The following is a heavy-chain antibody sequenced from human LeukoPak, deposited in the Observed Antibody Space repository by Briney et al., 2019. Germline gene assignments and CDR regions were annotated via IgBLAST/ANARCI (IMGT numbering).Heavy chain of an antibody. CDR1: GFTFSSCA. V-gene: IGHV3-23*01. CDR2: INGRGGST. CDR3: AKDRGADYGFG. J-gene: IGHJ4*02. Sequence: GGSLRLSCAASGFTFSSCAMSWVRQAPGKGLEWVSAINGRGGSTYYADSVKGRFTISRDNSKNTLYLQMNSLRADDTAVYYCAKDRGADYGFGWGQGTLVTVSS. D-gene: IGHD4-17*01.